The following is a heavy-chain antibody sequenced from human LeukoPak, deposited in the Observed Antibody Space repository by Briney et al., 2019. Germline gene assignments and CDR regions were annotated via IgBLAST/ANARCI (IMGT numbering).Heavy chain of an antibody. Sequence: SETLSLTCAVYGGSFSGYYWSWIRQPPGKGLEWIGEINHSGGTNYNPSLKSRVTISVDTSKNQFSLKLSSVTAADTAVYYCASLIAAASDDYWGQGTLDTVSS. CDR3: ASLIAAASDDY. J-gene: IGHJ4*02. V-gene: IGHV4-34*01. CDR1: GGSFSGYY. CDR2: INHSGGT. D-gene: IGHD6-13*01.